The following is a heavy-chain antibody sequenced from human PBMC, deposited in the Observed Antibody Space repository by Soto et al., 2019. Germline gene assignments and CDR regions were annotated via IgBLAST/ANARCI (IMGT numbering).Heavy chain of an antibody. J-gene: IGHJ4*02. CDR1: GYTFSRYA. CDR2: INAGYGNT. V-gene: IGHV1-3*01. D-gene: IGHD1-1*01. CDR3: ARDTWYGTFDF. Sequence: VASVKVSCKASGYTFSRYAMHWVRQAPGQRLEWMGWINAGYGNTKSSQKFQDRVTISRETSASTAYMELTSLRSEDTAVYYCARDTWYGTFDFWGQGPLVPVSS.